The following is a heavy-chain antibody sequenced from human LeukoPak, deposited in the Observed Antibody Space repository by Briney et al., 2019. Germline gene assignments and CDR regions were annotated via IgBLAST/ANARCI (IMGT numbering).Heavy chain of an antibody. V-gene: IGHV3-23*01. CDR1: GFTFYSYA. D-gene: IGHD6-13*01. CDR2: LSGIGVST. Sequence: PGGSLRLSCAASGFTFYSYAMTWVRQAPGKGREWVSSLSGIGVSTYYADSVKGRFTISRDNSKNTLHLQMNSLRAEDTAVYYCAKGLTIAATVRRDYFYYGMDVWGQGTTVTVSS. CDR3: AKGLTIAATVRRDYFYYGMDV. J-gene: IGHJ6*02.